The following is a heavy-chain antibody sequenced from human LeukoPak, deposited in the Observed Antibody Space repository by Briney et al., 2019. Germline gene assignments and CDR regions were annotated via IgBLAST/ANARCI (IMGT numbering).Heavy chain of an antibody. CDR2: MNPNSGNT. CDR1: GYTFTSYD. V-gene: IGHV1-8*01. D-gene: IGHD6-13*01. Sequence: ASVKVSCKASGYTFTSYDIKWVRQATGQGLEWMGWMNPNSGNTGYAQKFQGRVTMTRNTSISTSYMELSSLRSEDTAGYYCARGYSSSWYYYYGMDVWGQGTTVTVSS. J-gene: IGHJ6*02. CDR3: ARGYSSSWYYYYGMDV.